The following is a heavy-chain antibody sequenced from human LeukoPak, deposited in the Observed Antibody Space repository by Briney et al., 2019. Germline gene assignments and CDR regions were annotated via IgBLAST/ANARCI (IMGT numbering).Heavy chain of an antibody. Sequence: GESLKISCKASGYCFTTYWIGWVRQMPGKGLGWMGIIYPGDSDTRYSPSFQGQVTISADKSISTAYLQWSSLKASDTAMYYCARGDHYYDSSGSPQVYFDYWGQGTLVTVSS. V-gene: IGHV5-51*01. CDR1: GYCFTTYW. J-gene: IGHJ4*02. CDR2: IYPGDSDT. D-gene: IGHD3-22*01. CDR3: ARGDHYYDSSGSPQVYFDY.